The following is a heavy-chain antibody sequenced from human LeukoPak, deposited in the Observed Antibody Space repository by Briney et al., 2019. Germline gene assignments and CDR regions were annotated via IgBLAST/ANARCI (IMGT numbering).Heavy chain of an antibody. CDR2: ISADNGNT. D-gene: IGHD3-3*01. V-gene: IGHV1-18*01. Sequence: ASVKVSCKASGYTFTTYGISRVRQAPGQGLEWMGWISADNGNTNYAQKFQGIIIMTTDTSTSTAFMEMKSLKSDDTAVYYCARGSLRFLEWSADYWGQGTLVTVSS. CDR3: ARGSLRFLEWSADY. J-gene: IGHJ4*02. CDR1: GYTFTTYG.